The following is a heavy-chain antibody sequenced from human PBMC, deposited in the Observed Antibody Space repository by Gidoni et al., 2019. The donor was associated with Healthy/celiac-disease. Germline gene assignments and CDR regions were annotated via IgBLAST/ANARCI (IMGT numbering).Heavy chain of an antibody. Sequence: EVQLVEYGGVLVKPGGSLRLSCAASGFTFSSYSMNWVRQAPGKGLAWVSSISSSSSYIYYADSVKGRFTISRDNAKNSLYLQMNSLRAEDTAVYYCALYNWNYYYYYGMDVWGQGTTVTVSS. CDR3: ALYNWNYYYYYGMDV. CDR1: GFTFSSYS. CDR2: ISSSSSYI. D-gene: IGHD1-20*01. V-gene: IGHV3-21*01. J-gene: IGHJ6*02.